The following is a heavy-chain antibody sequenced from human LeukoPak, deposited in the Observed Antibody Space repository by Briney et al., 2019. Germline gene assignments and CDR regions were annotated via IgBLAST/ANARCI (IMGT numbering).Heavy chain of an antibody. CDR3: ARVSVLLADV. Sequence: SETLSLTCAVYGGSFSGYYWSWIRQPPGKGLEWIGEINHSGSTNYNPSLKSRVTISVDTSKNQFSLKLSSVTAADTAVYYCARVSVLLADVWGKGTTVTVSS. V-gene: IGHV4-34*01. CDR1: GGSFSGYY. J-gene: IGHJ6*04. CDR2: INHSGST. D-gene: IGHD1-26*01.